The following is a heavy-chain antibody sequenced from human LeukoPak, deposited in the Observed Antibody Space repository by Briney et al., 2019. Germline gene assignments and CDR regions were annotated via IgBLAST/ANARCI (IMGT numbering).Heavy chain of an antibody. J-gene: IGHJ4*02. CDR1: GFTFSSYW. CDR2: IKPDGGEK. D-gene: IGHD2-21*01. CDR3: ASQPAVIDLDY. Sequence: GGSLRLSYAPSGFTFSSYWMTWVRQAPGKGLEWVANIKPDGGEKSYVDSVKGRFTISRDNAKNSLYLQMNSLRVEDTAVYYCASQPAVIDLDYWGQGNLVTVSS. V-gene: IGHV3-7*01.